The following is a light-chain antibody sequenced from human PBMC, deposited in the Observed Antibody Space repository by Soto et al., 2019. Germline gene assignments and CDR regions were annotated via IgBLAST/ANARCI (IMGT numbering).Light chain of an antibody. Sequence: QSVLTQPPPVSGAPGQRGTISCTGSSSNVGAGYDVHWYQLLPGTAPKLLIYGNSNRPSGVPDRFSGSKSGTSASLAITGLQSEDEADDYCQSYDSSLSGVVFGGGTKVTVL. J-gene: IGLJ2*01. CDR1: SSNVGAGYD. CDR2: GNS. CDR3: QSYDSSLSGVV. V-gene: IGLV1-40*01.